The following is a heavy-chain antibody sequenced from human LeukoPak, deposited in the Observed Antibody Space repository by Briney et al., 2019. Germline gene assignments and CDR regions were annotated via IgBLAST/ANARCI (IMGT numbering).Heavy chain of an antibody. D-gene: IGHD1-26*01. CDR1: GFTFSNSN. J-gene: IGHJ1*01. CDR3: ATYSGTYREH. V-gene: IGHV3-21*01. CDR2: IGNDGSYT. Sequence: GGSLRLSCAASGFTFSNSNMNWVRQAPGKGLEWVSSIGNDGSYTYYADSVRGRFTISRNNAKNSLYLQMSSLGVEDTAVYYCATYSGTYREHWGQGTLVTVSS.